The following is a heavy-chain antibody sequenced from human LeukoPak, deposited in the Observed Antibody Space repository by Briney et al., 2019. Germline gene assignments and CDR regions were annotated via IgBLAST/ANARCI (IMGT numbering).Heavy chain of an antibody. CDR3: ARYYYDSSGYYPYYFDY. Sequence: GGSLRLSCAASAFTFSSYWMSWVRQAPGKGLEWVANIKQDGSEKYYVDSVKGRFTIPRDNAKNSLYLQMNSLRAEDTAVYYCARYYYDSSGYYPYYFDYWGQGTLVTVSS. D-gene: IGHD3-22*01. CDR2: IKQDGSEK. CDR1: AFTFSSYW. V-gene: IGHV3-7*01. J-gene: IGHJ4*02.